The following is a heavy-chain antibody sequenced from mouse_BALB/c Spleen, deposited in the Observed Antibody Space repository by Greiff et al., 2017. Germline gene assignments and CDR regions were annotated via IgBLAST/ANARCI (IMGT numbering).Heavy chain of an antibody. Sequence: VQLQQSGPELEKPGASVKISCKASGYTFTNYWLGWVKQRPGHGLEWIGDIYPGGGYTNYNEKFKGKATLTADTSSSTAYMQLSSLTSEDSAVYFCARSDYDGGVDYWGQGTTLTVSS. V-gene: IGHV1-63*02. CDR1: GYTFTNYW. D-gene: IGHD2-4*01. CDR2: IYPGGGYT. CDR3: ARSDYDGGVDY. J-gene: IGHJ2*01.